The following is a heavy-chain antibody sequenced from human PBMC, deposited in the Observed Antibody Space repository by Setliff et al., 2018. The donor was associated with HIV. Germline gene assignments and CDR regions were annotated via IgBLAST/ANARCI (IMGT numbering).Heavy chain of an antibody. V-gene: IGHV4-61*01. D-gene: IGHD2-21*02. Sequence: SETLSLTCTVSGDSVSSASYYWSWIRQPPGKGLEWIGYIYYSGTTKYNPSLKSRVTISVDTSKNQFPLKLSSVTAADTAVYYCARGVPLLPPHNWGQGTLVTVSS. CDR3: ARGVPLLPPHN. J-gene: IGHJ4*02. CDR2: IYYSGTT. CDR1: GDSVSSASYY.